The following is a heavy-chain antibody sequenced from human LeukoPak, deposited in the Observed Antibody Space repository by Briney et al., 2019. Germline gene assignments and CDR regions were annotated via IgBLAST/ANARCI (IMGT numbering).Heavy chain of an antibody. CDR2: ISSSGSTI. Sequence: GGSLRLSCAASGFTFSDYYMSWIRQAPGKGLEWVSYISSSGSTIYYADSVKGRFTISRDNSKNTLYLQMNSLRAEDTAVYYCARDNVPADYHGSGSYYNARYFQHWGQGTLVTVSS. J-gene: IGHJ1*01. V-gene: IGHV3-11*04. CDR1: GFTFSDYY. CDR3: ARDNVPADYHGSGSYYNARYFQH. D-gene: IGHD3-10*01.